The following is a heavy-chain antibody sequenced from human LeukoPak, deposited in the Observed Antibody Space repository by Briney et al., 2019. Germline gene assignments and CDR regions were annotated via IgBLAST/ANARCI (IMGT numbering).Heavy chain of an antibody. CDR3: ARVSGSYSGYYYYGMDV. D-gene: IGHD1-26*01. CDR2: ISSSGSTI. CDR1: GLTFSDYY. J-gene: IGHJ6*02. Sequence: GGSLRLSCAASGLTFSDYYMSWIRQAPGKGLEWVSYISSSGSTIYYADSVKGRFTISRDNAKNSLYLQMNSLRAEDTAVYYCARVSGSYSGYYYYGMDVWGQGTTVTVSS. V-gene: IGHV3-11*01.